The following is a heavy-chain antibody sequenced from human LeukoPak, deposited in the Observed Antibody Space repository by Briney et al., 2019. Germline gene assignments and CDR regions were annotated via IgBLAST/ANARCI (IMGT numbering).Heavy chain of an antibody. J-gene: IGHJ4*02. V-gene: IGHV3-30-3*01. D-gene: IGHD3-10*01. CDR1: EFTLSYYA. Sequence: GRSLRLPCAASEFTLSYYAIHWVRQAPGKGLEWVAVISYDGANKYYADSVKGRFTISRDNSKNTLYLEMNSLRVEDTAVYYCARPYGSGSYYQRRPFDYWGQGTLVTVSS. CDR3: ARPYGSGSYYQRRPFDY. CDR2: ISYDGANK.